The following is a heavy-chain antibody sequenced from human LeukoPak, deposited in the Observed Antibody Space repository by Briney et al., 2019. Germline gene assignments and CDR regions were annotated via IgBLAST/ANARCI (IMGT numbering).Heavy chain of an antibody. CDR3: ARDGWYRWFDP. CDR2: IYTSGST. Sequence: SQTLSLTCTVSGGSISSGSYYWSWIRQPAGKGLEWIGRIYTSGSTNYNPSLQSRVTISVDTSKNQFSLKLSSVTAADTAVYYCARDGWYRWFDPWGQGTLVTVSS. J-gene: IGHJ5*02. V-gene: IGHV4-61*02. CDR1: GGSISSGSYY. D-gene: IGHD6-19*01.